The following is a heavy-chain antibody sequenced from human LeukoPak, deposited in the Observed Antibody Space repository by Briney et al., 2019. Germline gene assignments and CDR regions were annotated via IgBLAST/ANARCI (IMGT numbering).Heavy chain of an antibody. CDR3: ARVAYYYGTGSYYNPAHFDY. Sequence: SETLSLTCTVSGGSISSYYWSWIRQPPGKGLEWIGYIYYSGSTNYNPSLQSRVTISVDMSKDQFSLKLSSVTAADTAVYYCARVAYYYGTGSYYNPAHFDYWGQGTLVTVSP. V-gene: IGHV4-59*01. J-gene: IGHJ4*02. CDR1: GGSISSYY. CDR2: IYYSGST. D-gene: IGHD3-10*01.